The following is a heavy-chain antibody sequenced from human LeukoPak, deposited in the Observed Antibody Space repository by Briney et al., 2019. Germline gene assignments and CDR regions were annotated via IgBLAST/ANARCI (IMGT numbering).Heavy chain of an antibody. CDR2: ISYDGSNK. CDR3: ARALYGSGSYYNYYYYGMDV. V-gene: IGHV3-30*04. J-gene: IGHJ6*04. Sequence: GGSLRLSCEASGFTFSSYAMHWVRQAPGKGLEGVAVISYDGSNKYYADSVKGRFTISRDNSKNTLYLQMNSLRAEDTAVYYCARALYGSGSYYNYYYYGMDVWGKGTTVTVSS. CDR1: GFTFSSYA. D-gene: IGHD3-10*01.